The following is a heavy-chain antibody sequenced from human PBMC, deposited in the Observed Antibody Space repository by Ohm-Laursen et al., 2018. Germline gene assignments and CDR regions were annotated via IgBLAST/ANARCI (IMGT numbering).Heavy chain of an antibody. J-gene: IGHJ5*02. Sequence: SVKVSCNASGYTFTGYYMHWVRQAPGQGLEWMGWISPYSGQTKYALKLQGRVTMTTDTSTSTAYMDVRGLRSDDTAVYYWARARLGGPSLDPWGQGTPVTVS. CDR2: ISPYSGQT. D-gene: IGHD3-10*01. V-gene: IGHV1-18*04. CDR3: ARARLGGPSLDP. CDR1: GYTFTGYY.